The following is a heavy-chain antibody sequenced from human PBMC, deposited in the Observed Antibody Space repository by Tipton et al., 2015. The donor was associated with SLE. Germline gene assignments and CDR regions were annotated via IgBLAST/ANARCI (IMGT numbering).Heavy chain of an antibody. Sequence: TLSLTCNVSGYSISSGYYWGWIRQPPGKGLEWIGSIYHSGSTNYNPSLKSRLTISVDTSKNQFSLKLSSVTAADTAVYYCARRLTRYSGYDYFDYWGQGTLVTVSS. CDR2: IYHSGST. V-gene: IGHV4-38-2*02. CDR1: GYSISSGYY. J-gene: IGHJ4*02. D-gene: IGHD5-12*01. CDR3: ARRLTRYSGYDYFDY.